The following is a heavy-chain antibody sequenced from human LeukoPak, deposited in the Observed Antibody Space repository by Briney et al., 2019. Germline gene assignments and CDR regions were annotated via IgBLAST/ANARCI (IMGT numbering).Heavy chain of an antibody. D-gene: IGHD4/OR15-4a*01. J-gene: IGHJ4*02. CDR2: IFSST. CDR3: ARRAGAYSHPYDY. V-gene: IGHV3-53*01. Sequence: QPGGSLGLSCTVSGFTVSCNSMSWVRQAPGKGLEWVSFIFSSTHYLDSVKGRFTISRDNSKNTLYLQMNSLRAEDTAVYYCARRAGAYSHPYDYWGQGTLVTVSS. CDR1: GFTVSCNS.